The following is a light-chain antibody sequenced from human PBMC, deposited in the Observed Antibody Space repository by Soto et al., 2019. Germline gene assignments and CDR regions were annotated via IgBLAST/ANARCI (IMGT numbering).Light chain of an antibody. V-gene: IGKV3-11*01. CDR2: DAS. CDR3: QQYNNWPPYT. Sequence: EIVLTQSPATLSLSPGERATLSCRASQSVSSYLAWYQQKPGQAPRLLIYDASNRATGIPARFSGSGSGTDFTLTISSLEPEDFAVYYCQQYNNWPPYTFGKGTKVDIK. J-gene: IGKJ2*01. CDR1: QSVSSY.